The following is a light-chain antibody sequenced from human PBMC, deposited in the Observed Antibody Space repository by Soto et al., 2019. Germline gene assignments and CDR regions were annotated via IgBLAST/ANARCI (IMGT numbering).Light chain of an antibody. CDR3: TSYTGTSYG. J-gene: IGLJ1*01. V-gene: IGLV2-8*01. CDR2: EVS. CDR1: SSNVGAYNY. Sequence: QSALTQPPSASGSPGQSVTISCTGTSSNVGAYNYVSWYQQHPGKAPKLMISEVSKRPSGVPDRFSGSKSGNTASLTVSGLQAEDEADYYCTSYTGTSYGFGTGTKVTV.